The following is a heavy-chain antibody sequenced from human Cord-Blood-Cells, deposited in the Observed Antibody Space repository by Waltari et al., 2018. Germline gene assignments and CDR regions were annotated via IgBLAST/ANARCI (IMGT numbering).Heavy chain of an antibody. CDR1: GYTFTGYY. D-gene: IGHD4-4*01. J-gene: IGHJ5*02. V-gene: IGHV1-2*02. Sequence: QVQLVQSGAEVKKPGASVKVSCKASGYTFTGYYMHWVRQAPGQGLEWMGWVNPNSGGTNYAQEFQGRVTMTRETSISTAYMEVSRLRSDDTAVYYCARVAFYSNYVCDPWGQGTLVTVSS. CDR2: VNPNSGGT. CDR3: ARVAFYSNYVCDP.